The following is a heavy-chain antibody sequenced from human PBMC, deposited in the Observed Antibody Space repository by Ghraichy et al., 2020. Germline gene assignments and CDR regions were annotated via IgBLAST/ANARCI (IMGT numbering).Heavy chain of an antibody. Sequence: GGSFSGYYWSWIRQPPGKGLEWIGEINHSGSTNYNPSLKSRVTISVDTSKNQFSLKLSSVTAADTAVYYCARERQLVNDYWGQGTLVTVSS. D-gene: IGHD6-13*01. CDR3: ARERQLVNDY. CDR1: GGSFSGYY. V-gene: IGHV4-34*01. J-gene: IGHJ4*02. CDR2: INHSGST.